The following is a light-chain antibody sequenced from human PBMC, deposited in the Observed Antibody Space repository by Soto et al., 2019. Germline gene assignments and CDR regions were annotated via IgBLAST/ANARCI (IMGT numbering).Light chain of an antibody. Sequence: QSVLTQPPSASGSPGQSVTISCTGTSSDVGGYNYVSWYQHHPGKAPKLMIYEGSKRPSGVPDRFSGSKSGNTASLTVSGLQAEDEADYYCSSYAGSNNLWVFGGGTKVTVL. CDR1: SSDVGGYNY. V-gene: IGLV2-8*01. J-gene: IGLJ3*02. CDR3: SSYAGSNNLWV. CDR2: EGS.